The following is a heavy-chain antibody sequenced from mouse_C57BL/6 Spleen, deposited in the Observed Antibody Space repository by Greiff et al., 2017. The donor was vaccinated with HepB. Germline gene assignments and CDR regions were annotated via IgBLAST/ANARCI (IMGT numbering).Heavy chain of an antibody. V-gene: IGHV14-4*01. CDR1: GFNIKDDY. D-gene: IGHD3-2*02. CDR2: IDPENGDT. CDR3: TTDSSGSRDY. J-gene: IGHJ2*01. Sequence: VQLQQSGAELVRPGASVKLSCTASGFNIKDDYMHWVKQRPEQGLEWIGWIDPENGDTEYASKFQGKATITADTSSNTAYLQLSSLTSEDTAVYYCTTDSSGSRDYWGQGTTLTVSS.